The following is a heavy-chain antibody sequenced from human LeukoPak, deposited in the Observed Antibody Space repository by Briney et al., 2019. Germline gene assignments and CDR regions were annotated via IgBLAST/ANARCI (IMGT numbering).Heavy chain of an antibody. CDR3: ARHGDGYNSSWYGLDY. Sequence: SETLSLTCTVSGGSITNSYYYWGWIRQPPGKGLEWLGSIYYSGSTYYTPSLKSRVTISLDTSKNQFSLKLNSVTAADTAVYYCARHGDGYNSSWYGLDYWGQGTLVTVSS. CDR2: IYYSGST. CDR1: GGSITNSYYY. D-gene: IGHD6-13*01. J-gene: IGHJ4*02. V-gene: IGHV4-39*01.